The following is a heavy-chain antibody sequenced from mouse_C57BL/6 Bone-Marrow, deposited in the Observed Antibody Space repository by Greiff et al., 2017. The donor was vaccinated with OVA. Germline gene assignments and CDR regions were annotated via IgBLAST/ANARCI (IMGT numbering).Heavy chain of an antibody. D-gene: IGHD2-12*01. J-gene: IGHJ1*03. Sequence: EVKLVESGGGLVQPGGSLSLSCAASGFTFTDYYMSWVRQPPGKALEWLGFIRNKANGYTTEYSASVKGRFTISRDNSQSILYLQMNALRAEDSATYYCARPYDTTWYFDVWGTGTTVTVSS. CDR3: ARPYDTTWYFDV. CDR2: IRNKANGYTT. V-gene: IGHV7-3*01. CDR1: GFTFTDYY.